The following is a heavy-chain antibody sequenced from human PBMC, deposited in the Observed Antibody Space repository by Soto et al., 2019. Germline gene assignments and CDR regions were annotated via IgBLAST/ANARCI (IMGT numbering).Heavy chain of an antibody. J-gene: IGHJ4*02. CDR2: ISYDGSNK. CDR1: GFTFSSYA. V-gene: IGHV3-30-3*01. D-gene: IGHD3-10*01. CDR3: ARAGGDSDDY. Sequence: GGSLRLSCAASGFTFSSYAMHWVRQAPGKGLEWVAVISYDGSNKYYADSVKGRFTISRDNSKNTLYLQMNSLRAEDTAVYYCARAGGDSDDYWGQGTLVTVSS.